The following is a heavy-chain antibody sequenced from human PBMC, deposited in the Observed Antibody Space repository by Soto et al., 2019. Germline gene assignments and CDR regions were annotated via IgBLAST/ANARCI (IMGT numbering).Heavy chain of an antibody. CDR3: ARDHMYNLKAEGGFDP. V-gene: IGHV1-8*01. Sequence: QVQLVQSGAEVKKPGASVKVSCKASGYMFSTYDINWVRQAPGQGLEWMGWLNPNSGNTGYAQKFQGRVTMTRNTSIKTTYRELSSLGTDDTSVYYCARDHMYNLKAEGGFDPWGKGTLVTVSS. CDR2: LNPNSGNT. J-gene: IGHJ5*02. D-gene: IGHD1-20*01. CDR1: GYMFSTYD.